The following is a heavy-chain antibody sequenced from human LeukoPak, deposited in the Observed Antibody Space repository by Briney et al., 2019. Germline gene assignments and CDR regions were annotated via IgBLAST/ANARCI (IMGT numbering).Heavy chain of an antibody. Sequence: SETLSLTCTVSGGSISSSSWSWIRQPPGKQLQWIGYIQTTGLTNHNPSLMGPVTMSADTSKNQLSLKLTSVTAADTAVYYCARRMGVAGLGGHYYFDYWGQGTLVTVSS. CDR3: ARRMGVAGLGGHYYFDY. CDR2: IQTTGLT. D-gene: IGHD6-19*01. V-gene: IGHV4-4*09. J-gene: IGHJ4*02. CDR1: GGSISSSS.